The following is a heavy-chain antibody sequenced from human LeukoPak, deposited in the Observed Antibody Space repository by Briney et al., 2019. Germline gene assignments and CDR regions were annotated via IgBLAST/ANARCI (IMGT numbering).Heavy chain of an antibody. CDR1: GFTFSSYS. CDR3: ARDMRSLYYFDY. D-gene: IGHD3-16*01. CDR2: ISSSSSYI. Sequence: GGSLRLSCAASGFTFSSYSMNWVRQAPGKGLEWVSSISSSSSYIYHADSVKGRFTISRDNAKNSLYLQMNSLRAEDTAVYYCARDMRSLYYFDYWGQGTLVTVSS. J-gene: IGHJ4*02. V-gene: IGHV3-21*01.